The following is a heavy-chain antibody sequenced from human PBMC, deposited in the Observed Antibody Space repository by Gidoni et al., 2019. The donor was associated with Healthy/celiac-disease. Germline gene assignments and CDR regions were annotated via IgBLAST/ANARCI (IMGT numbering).Heavy chain of an antibody. Sequence: QVQLVESGGGVVQPGRSLRLSCAASGFTFSSYGMHWVRQAPGKGLEWVAVIWYDGSNKYYADSVKGRFTISRDNSKNTLYLQMNSLRAEDTAVYYCARDFGDYSHYYYYYGMDVWGQGTTVTVSS. CDR3: ARDFGDYSHYYYYYGMDV. D-gene: IGHD4-17*01. CDR2: IWYDGSNK. J-gene: IGHJ6*02. V-gene: IGHV3-33*01. CDR1: GFTFSSYG.